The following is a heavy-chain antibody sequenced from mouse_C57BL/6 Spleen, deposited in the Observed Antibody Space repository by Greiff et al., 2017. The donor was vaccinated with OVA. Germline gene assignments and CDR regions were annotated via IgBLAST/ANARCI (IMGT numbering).Heavy chain of an antibody. D-gene: IGHD1-1*01. CDR2: IYPGSGNT. J-gene: IGHJ1*03. V-gene: IGHV1-76*01. CDR1: GYTFTDYY. Sequence: VQLKESGAELVRPGASVKLSCKASGYTFTDYYINWVKQRPGQGLEWIARIYPGSGNTYYNEKFKGKATLTAEKSSSTAYMQLSSLTSEDSAVYFCAREYYGSSEYFDVWGTGTTVTVSS. CDR3: AREYYGSSEYFDV.